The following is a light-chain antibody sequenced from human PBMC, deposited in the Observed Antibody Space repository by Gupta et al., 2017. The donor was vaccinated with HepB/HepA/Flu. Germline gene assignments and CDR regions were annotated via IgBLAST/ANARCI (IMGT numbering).Light chain of an antibody. J-gene: IGKJ1*01. CDR1: QIISNY. CDR3: QQSYRTPRT. Sequence: DIQMTQSPSSLSASVGDRVTITCRASQIISNYINWYQQKSGKAPKLLITTASKLQIGVPSRFSGSEFGTDFTLTINNLQPEDFATYYCQQSYRTPRTFGQGTKVE. V-gene: IGKV1-39*01. CDR2: TAS.